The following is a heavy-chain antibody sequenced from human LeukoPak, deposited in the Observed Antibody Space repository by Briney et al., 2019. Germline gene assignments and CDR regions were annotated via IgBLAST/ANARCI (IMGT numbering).Heavy chain of an antibody. Sequence: ASVKVSCKASGYTFTGYYMHWVRQAPGQGLEWMGWINPNSGGTNYGQKFQGRVTLTRDTSISTAYMELSSLRSDDTAVYYCARVVSYCSSISCYLHYCDYGGQGTRVSLSS. CDR2: INPNSGGT. CDR3: ARVVSYCSSISCYLHYCDY. V-gene: IGHV1-2*02. CDR1: GYTFTGYY. J-gene: IGHJ4*02. D-gene: IGHD2-2*01.